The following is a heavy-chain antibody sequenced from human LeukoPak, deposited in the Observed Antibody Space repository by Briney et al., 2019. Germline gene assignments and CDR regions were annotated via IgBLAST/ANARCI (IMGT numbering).Heavy chain of an antibody. CDR1: GYTFSNYG. CDR3: AKGVDYCSGGSCPADY. CDR2: ISYDGNNK. Sequence: GGSLRLSCAASGYTFSNYGIHWVRQAPGKGLEWVAVISYDGNNKYYADSVKGRFTISRDNSKNTLFLQMNSLRAEDTAVYYCAKGVDYCSGGSCPADYWGPGTLVTVSS. D-gene: IGHD2-15*01. V-gene: IGHV3-30*18. J-gene: IGHJ4*02.